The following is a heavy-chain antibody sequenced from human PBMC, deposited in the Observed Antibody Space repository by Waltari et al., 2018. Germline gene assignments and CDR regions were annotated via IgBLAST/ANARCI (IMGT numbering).Heavy chain of an antibody. CDR2: IYTSGST. Sequence: QVQLQESGPGLVKPSETLSLTCTVSGGSISSYYWSWIRQPAGKGLEWIGRIYTSGSTNYTPSRKRRVTMSVDTSKNQFSLKLSSVTAADTAVYYCARESEGYCSSTSCRYWYFDLWGRGTLVTVSS. D-gene: IGHD2-2*01. V-gene: IGHV4-4*07. CDR1: GGSISSYY. CDR3: ARESEGYCSSTSCRYWYFDL. J-gene: IGHJ2*01.